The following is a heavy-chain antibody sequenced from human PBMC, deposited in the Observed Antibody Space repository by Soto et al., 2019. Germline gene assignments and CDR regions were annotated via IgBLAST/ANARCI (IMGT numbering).Heavy chain of an antibody. CDR3: ASRKVTSDAFDF. CDR2: IYPSDSNT. CDR1: GYRFTSQW. J-gene: IGHJ3*01. D-gene: IGHD4-4*01. V-gene: IGHV5-51*01. Sequence: PGESLKISCHGSGYRFTSQWIGWVRQMPGKGLEWMGVIYPSDSNTKYSPSFQGQVTISADNSISTAFLQWGGLRASDSAIYYCASRKVTSDAFDFWGQGTVVTVSS.